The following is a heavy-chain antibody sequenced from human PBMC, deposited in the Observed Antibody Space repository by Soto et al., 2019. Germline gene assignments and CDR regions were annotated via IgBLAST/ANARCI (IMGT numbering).Heavy chain of an antibody. V-gene: IGHV4-61*01. CDR2: IYYSGST. D-gene: IGHD5-12*01. J-gene: IGHJ4*02. Sequence: SETLSLTCTVSGGSVSSGSYYWSWIRQPPGKGLEWIGYIYYSGSTNYNPSFKSRVTISVDTSKNQFSLKLSSVTAADTAVYYCERAGGGYNFFDYWGQGTLVTVSS. CDR1: GGSVSSGSYY. CDR3: ERAGGGYNFFDY.